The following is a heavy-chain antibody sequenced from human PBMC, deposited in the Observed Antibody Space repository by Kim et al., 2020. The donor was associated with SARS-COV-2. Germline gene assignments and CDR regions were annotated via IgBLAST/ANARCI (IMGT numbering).Heavy chain of an antibody. CDR3: ARDYYYDSSGRFDY. D-gene: IGHD3-22*01. J-gene: IGHJ4*02. Sequence: ADSVKGRFTISRDNSKNTLYLQMNSLRAEDTAVYYCARDYYYDSSGRFDYWGQGTLVTVSS. V-gene: IGHV3-30*01.